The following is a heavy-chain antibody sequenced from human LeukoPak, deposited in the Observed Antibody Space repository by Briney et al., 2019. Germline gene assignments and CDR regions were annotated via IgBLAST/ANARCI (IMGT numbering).Heavy chain of an antibody. CDR2: ISGGGGST. J-gene: IGHJ5*02. V-gene: IGHV3-23*01. D-gene: IGHD6-19*01. CDR3: ARGVSSSGWYSSLDP. Sequence: GGSLRLSCAASGFTFTSYSMNWVRQAPGKGLEWVSTISGGGGSTYYADSVKGRFTISRDNSKNTLYLQVNSLRAEDTAVYYCARGVSSSGWYSSLDPWGQGTLVTVSS. CDR1: GFTFTSYS.